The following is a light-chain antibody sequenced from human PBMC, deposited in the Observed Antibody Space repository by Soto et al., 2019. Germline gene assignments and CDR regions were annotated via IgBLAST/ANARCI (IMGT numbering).Light chain of an antibody. CDR1: RSNIGSNY. J-gene: IGLJ3*02. CDR3: AAWDDNLSGWV. CDR2: SNN. V-gene: IGLV1-47*02. Sequence: QSVLTQPPSASATPGQRVSISCSGSRSNIGSNYVYWYQQLPGAAPRLLMYSNNQRPSGVPGRFSVSKSGTSASLAISGLRAEDEADYYCAAWDDNLSGWVFGGGIKLTDL.